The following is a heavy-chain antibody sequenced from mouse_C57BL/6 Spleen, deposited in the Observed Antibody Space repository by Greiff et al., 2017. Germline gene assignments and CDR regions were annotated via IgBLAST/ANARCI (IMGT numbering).Heavy chain of an antibody. CDR3: ARNDAYSSY. V-gene: IGHV1-52*01. D-gene: IGHD2-10*01. J-gene: IGHJ3*01. CDR2: IDPSDSET. Sequence: QVQLQQPGAEPVRPGSSVKLSCKASGYTFTSYWMHWVKQRPIQGLEWIGNIDPSDSETHYNQKFKDKATLTVDKSSSTAYMQLSSLTSEDSAVYYCARNDAYSSYCGQGTLVTVSA. CDR1: GYTFTSYW.